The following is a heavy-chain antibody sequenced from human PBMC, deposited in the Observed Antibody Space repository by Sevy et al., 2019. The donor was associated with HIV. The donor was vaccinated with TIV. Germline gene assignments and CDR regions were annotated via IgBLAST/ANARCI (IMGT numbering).Heavy chain of an antibody. CDR3: ARGIWSGYYLYAFDI. D-gene: IGHD3-3*01. V-gene: IGHV3-21*01. J-gene: IGHJ3*02. Sequence: GGYLRLSCAASGFTFSSYSMNWVRQAPGKGLEWVSSISSSSSYIYYADSVKGRFTISRDNAKNSLYLQMNSLRAEDTAVYYCARGIWSGYYLYAFDIWGQGTMVTVSS. CDR1: GFTFSSYS. CDR2: ISSSSSYI.